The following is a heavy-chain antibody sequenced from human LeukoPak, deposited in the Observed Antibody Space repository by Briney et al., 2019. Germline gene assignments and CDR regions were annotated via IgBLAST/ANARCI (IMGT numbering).Heavy chain of an antibody. D-gene: IGHD5-18*01. CDR2: ISGSGGST. Sequence: GGSLRLSCAASGFTFSSYAMSWVRQAPGKGLEWVSAISGSGGSTYYAASVKGRFTISRDITKNTLYLQMNSLRAEDTAVYYCAKDRTGGYSYGFPDYWGQGTLVTVSS. J-gene: IGHJ4*02. V-gene: IGHV3-23*01. CDR1: GFTFSSYA. CDR3: AKDRTGGYSYGFPDY.